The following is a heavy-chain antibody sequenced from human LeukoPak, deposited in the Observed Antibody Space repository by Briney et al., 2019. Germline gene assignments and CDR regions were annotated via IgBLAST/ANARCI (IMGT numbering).Heavy chain of an antibody. CDR1: GDSISSYH. D-gene: IGHD4-17*01. CDR2: IYYSGST. Sequence: PSESLSLACTVAGDSISSYHWSWIRQPPGKGLECIGYIYYSGSTNYNPPLKSRLTISVDTSKNQFSLKLSSVTAADTAVYYCARGGDTVTTFDYIDYWGQGTLVTVSS. J-gene: IGHJ4*02. V-gene: IGHV4-59*01. CDR3: ARGGDTVTTFDYIDY.